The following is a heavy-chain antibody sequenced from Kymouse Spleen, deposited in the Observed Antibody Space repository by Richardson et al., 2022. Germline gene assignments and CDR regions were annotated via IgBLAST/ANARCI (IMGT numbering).Heavy chain of an antibody. V-gene: IGHV3-33*01. Sequence: QVQLVESGGGVVQPGRSLRLSCAASGFTFSSYGMHWVRQAPGKGLEWVAVIWYDGSNKYYADSVKGRFTISRDNSKNTLYLQMNSLRAEDTAVYYCARDGTPYSSSWYYFDYWGQGTLVTVSS. J-gene: IGHJ4*02. CDR2: IWYDGSNK. CDR1: GFTFSSYG. D-gene: IGHD6-13*01. CDR3: ARDGTPYSSSWYYFDY.